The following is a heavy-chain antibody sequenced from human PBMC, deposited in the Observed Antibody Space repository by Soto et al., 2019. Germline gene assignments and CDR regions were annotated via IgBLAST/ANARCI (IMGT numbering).Heavy chain of an antibody. CDR2: ISSSSSTI. Sequence: GGSLRLSCAASGFTFSSYSMNWVRQAPGKGLEWVSYISSSSSTIYYADSVKGRFTISRDNAKNSLYLQMNSLRDEDTAVYYCARDWGYCSGGSCYSGWAWGQGTLVTVSS. V-gene: IGHV3-48*02. CDR3: ARDWGYCSGGSCYSGWA. J-gene: IGHJ5*02. D-gene: IGHD2-15*01. CDR1: GFTFSSYS.